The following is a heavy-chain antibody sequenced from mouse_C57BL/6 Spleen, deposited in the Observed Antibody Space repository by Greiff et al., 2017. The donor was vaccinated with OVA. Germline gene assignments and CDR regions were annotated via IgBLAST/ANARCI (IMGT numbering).Heavy chain of an antibody. V-gene: IGHV1-4*01. CDR1: GYTFTSYT. CDR2: INPSSGYT. J-gene: IGHJ3*01. D-gene: IGHD2-12*01. Sequence: VKVVESGAELARPGASVKMSCKASGYTFTSYTMHWVKQRPGQGLEWIGYINPSSGYTKYNQKFKDKATLTADKSSSTAYMQLSSLTSEDSAVYYCARSGYSFAYWGQGTLVTVSA. CDR3: ARSGYSFAY.